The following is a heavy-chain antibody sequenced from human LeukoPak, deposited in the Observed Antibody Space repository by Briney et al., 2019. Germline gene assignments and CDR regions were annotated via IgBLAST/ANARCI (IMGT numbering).Heavy chain of an antibody. CDR3: ARAQGGSFPNYYYMDV. D-gene: IGHD1-26*01. CDR1: GYSFSNYG. V-gene: IGHV1-18*01. J-gene: IGHJ6*03. Sequence: ASVKVSCKASGYSFSNYGISWVRQAPGQGLEWMGWISAYNGNTNYAQKLQGRVTMTTDTSTSTAYMELRSLRSDDTAVYYCARAQGGSFPNYYYMDVWGKGTTVTVSS. CDR2: ISAYNGNT.